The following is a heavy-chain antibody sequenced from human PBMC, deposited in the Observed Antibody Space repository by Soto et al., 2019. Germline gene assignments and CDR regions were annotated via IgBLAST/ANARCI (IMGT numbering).Heavy chain of an antibody. CDR2: IYPGDSDT. D-gene: IGHD6-19*01. Sequence: GESLKISCKGSGYSFTSYWIGWVRQMPGKGLEWMGIIYPGDSDTRYSPSFQGQVTISADKSISTAYLQWSSLKASDTAMYYCARLDSSGLRGYYYGMDVWGQGTTVTVSS. V-gene: IGHV5-51*01. J-gene: IGHJ6*02. CDR1: GYSFTSYW. CDR3: ARLDSSGLRGYYYGMDV.